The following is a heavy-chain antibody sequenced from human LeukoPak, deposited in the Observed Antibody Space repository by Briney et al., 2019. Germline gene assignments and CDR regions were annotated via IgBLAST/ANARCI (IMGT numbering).Heavy chain of an antibody. CDR3: ALGPAAGTGWFDP. Sequence: ASVKVSCKASGYTFTSYAMHWVRQSPGQRLEWMGWINAGNGNTKYSQKFQGRVIITRDTSASTDYMELSSLRSEDTAVYYCALGPAAGTGWFDPWGQGTLVTVSS. V-gene: IGHV1-3*01. CDR2: INAGNGNT. J-gene: IGHJ5*02. CDR1: GYTFTSYA. D-gene: IGHD6-13*01.